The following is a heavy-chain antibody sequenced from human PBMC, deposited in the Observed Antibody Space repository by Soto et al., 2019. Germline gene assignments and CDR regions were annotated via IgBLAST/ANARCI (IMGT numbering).Heavy chain of an antibody. V-gene: IGHV3-48*02. J-gene: IGHJ4*02. CDR2: ISSSSSNI. D-gene: IGHD1-26*01. CDR1: GFTFSSYS. CDR3: ARDRGSNYYFDY. Sequence: GGSLRLSCAASGFTFSSYSMNWVRQAPGKGLEWVSYISSSSSNIYYADSVKGRFTISRDNAKNSLYLQMSSLRDEDTAVYYCARDRGSNYYFDYWGQGTLVTVSS.